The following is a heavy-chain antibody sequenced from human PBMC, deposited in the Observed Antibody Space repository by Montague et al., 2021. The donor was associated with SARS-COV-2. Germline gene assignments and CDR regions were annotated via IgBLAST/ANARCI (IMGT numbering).Heavy chain of an antibody. Sequence: RLSWSASGFTFDDYAMHWVRQAPGKGLEWVSGISWNSGSIGYADSVKGRFTISGDNAKNSLYLQMNSLGAEDTALYYCAKDVEIGTYYYYGMDVWGQGTTVTVSS. CDR1: GFTFDDYA. D-gene: IGHD5-24*01. V-gene: IGHV3-9*01. CDR3: AKDVEIGTYYYYGMDV. J-gene: IGHJ6*02. CDR2: ISWNSGSI.